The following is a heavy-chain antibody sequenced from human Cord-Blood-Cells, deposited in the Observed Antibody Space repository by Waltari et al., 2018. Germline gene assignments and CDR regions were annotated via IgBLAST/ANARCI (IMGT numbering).Heavy chain of an antibody. CDR1: GFTFSSSW. D-gene: IGHD1-26*01. J-gene: IGHJ3*02. V-gene: IGHV3-74*01. Sequence: EVQLVESGGGLVQPGGSLRPSCSASGFTFSSSWMHWLRQDPGKGLVWVSRINSDGSSTSYADSVKGRFTISRDNAKNTLYLQMNSLRAEDTAVYYCARGPLGQWSRNAFDIWGQGTMVTVSS. CDR3: ARGPLGQWSRNAFDI. CDR2: INSDGSST.